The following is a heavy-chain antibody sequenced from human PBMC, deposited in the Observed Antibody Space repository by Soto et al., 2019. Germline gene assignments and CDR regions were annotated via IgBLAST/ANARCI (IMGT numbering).Heavy chain of an antibody. V-gene: IGHV1-46*01. J-gene: IGHJ3*02. CDR3: ARGRGYSGDDLQEDGFDI. Sequence: QVQLMQSGTEVKEPGASVNLSCKASGYTFSSSYIHWVRQAPGQGLEWMGIMNPSGDRTNYAQNFQCRVTMTRDTATSTVYMELSSLSSEDTAVYYCARGRGYSGDDLQEDGFDIWGQGTMVTVS. CDR1: GYTFSSSY. D-gene: IGHD5-12*01. CDR2: MNPSGDRT.